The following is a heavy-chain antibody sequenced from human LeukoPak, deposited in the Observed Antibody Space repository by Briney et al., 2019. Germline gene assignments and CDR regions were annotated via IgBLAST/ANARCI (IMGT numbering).Heavy chain of an antibody. CDR3: ARYYDSSGFGAFDI. Sequence: PGGSLRLSCAASGFTFSSYWMSWVRQAPGKGLGWVANIKQDGSEKYYVDSVKGRFTISRDNAKNSLYLQMNSLRAEDTAVYYCARYYDSSGFGAFDIWGQGTMVTVSS. V-gene: IGHV3-7*01. CDR2: IKQDGSEK. D-gene: IGHD3-22*01. J-gene: IGHJ3*02. CDR1: GFTFSSYW.